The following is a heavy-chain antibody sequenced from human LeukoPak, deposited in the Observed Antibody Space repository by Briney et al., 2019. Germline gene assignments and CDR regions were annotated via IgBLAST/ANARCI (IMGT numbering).Heavy chain of an antibody. V-gene: IGHV3-48*04. CDR3: ARANSETYYDFWSGYYSHPLFDY. CDR1: GFTFSSYS. Sequence: GGSLRLSCAASGFTFSSYSMNWVRQAPGKGLEWVSYISRSSSTIYYADSVKGRFTISRDNAKNSLYLQMNSLRAEDTAVYYCARANSETYYDFWSGYYSHPLFDYWGQGTLVTVSS. CDR2: ISRSSSTI. D-gene: IGHD3-3*01. J-gene: IGHJ4*02.